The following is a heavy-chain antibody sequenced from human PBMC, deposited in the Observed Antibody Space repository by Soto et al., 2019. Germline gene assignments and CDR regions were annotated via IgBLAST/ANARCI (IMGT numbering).Heavy chain of an antibody. J-gene: IGHJ4*02. CDR3: ARDLGGPDY. CDR2: LSSDGFGT. CDR1: GFTLSAYW. V-gene: IGHV3-74*03. Sequence: GGSLRLSCAASGFTLSAYWVHWVRQAPGRGLEWVSRLSSDGFGTAYADSVKGRSHVPRNNTRNTLFLQMSGVGAEDTAVYYCARDLGGPDYWGRGTLVTVSS. D-gene: IGHD3-16*01.